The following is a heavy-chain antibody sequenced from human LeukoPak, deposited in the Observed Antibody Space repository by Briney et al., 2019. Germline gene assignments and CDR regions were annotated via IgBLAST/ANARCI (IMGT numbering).Heavy chain of an antibody. CDR2: IYHSGST. CDR1: DYSLSSEYS. J-gene: IGHJ3*02. D-gene: IGHD2/OR15-2a*01. Sequence: SETLSLTCTVSDYSLSSEYSWGYIRQPPGKDLEWIGYIYHSGSTYYNPSLKSRVTISVDRSKNQFSLKLSSVTAADTAVYYCAGEIVRDAFDIWGQGTMVTVSS. V-gene: IGHV4-38-2*02. CDR3: AGEIVRDAFDI.